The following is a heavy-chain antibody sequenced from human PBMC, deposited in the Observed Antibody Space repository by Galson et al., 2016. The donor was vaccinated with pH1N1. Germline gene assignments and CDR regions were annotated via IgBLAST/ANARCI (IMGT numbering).Heavy chain of an antibody. V-gene: IGHV4-34*01. CDR2: INQSGST. Sequence: SETLSLTCAVYGGSFSDYFWRWVRQPPGKGLEWIGEINQSGSTHHNPSLKSRVRITTDASENQFSLRLDSVTAADAAVYYCAREPNVQQYFHSYGLDVWGQGTAVTVSS. CDR3: AREPNVQQYFHSYGLDV. J-gene: IGHJ6*02. D-gene: IGHD2/OR15-2a*01. CDR1: GGSFSDYF.